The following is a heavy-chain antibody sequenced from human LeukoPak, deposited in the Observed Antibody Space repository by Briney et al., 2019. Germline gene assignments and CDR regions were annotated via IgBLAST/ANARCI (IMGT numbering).Heavy chain of an antibody. V-gene: IGHV4-59*06. D-gene: IGHD6-6*01. Sequence: GSLRLSCAASGFTFSSYSMNWVRQAPGKGLEWIGYIYYSGSTYYNPSLKSRVTISVDTSKNQFSLKLSSVTAADTAVYYCATYSSLPLRFDPWGQGTLVTVSS. CDR2: IYYSGST. CDR1: GFTFSSYS. CDR3: ATYSSLPLRFDP. J-gene: IGHJ5*02.